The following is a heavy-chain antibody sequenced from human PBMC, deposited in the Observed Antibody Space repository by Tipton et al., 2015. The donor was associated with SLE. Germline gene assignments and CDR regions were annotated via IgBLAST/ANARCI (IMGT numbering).Heavy chain of an antibody. CDR3: ASGQVADDWLPYFDY. CDR2: IYYSGST. CDR1: GGSVSSSGYS. V-gene: IGHV4-61*08. J-gene: IGHJ4*02. Sequence: TLSLTCTVSGGSVSSSGYSWSWIRQPPGKGLQWIGYIYYSGSTNYNPSLKSRVTISVDTSKNQFSLKLSSVTAADTAVYYCASGQVADDWLPYFDYWGQGTLVTVSS. D-gene: IGHD3-9*01.